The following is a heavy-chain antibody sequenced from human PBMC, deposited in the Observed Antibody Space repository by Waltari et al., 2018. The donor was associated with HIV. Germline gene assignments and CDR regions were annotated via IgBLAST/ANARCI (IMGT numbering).Heavy chain of an antibody. V-gene: IGHV4-59*01. CDR2: MYYTGST. D-gene: IGHD3-9*01. J-gene: IGHJ6*02. CDR1: GGSLRDYS. Sequence: QVQLQEAGPGLVKPSETLSLTCAVSGGSLRDYSWSWIRQPPGKGLELIGYMYYTGSTKYNPSLKSRVTISLDTSKSQVSLRLSSVTAADSAVYYCARTVRYFGNMDVWGQGTTVTVSS. CDR3: ARTVRYFGNMDV.